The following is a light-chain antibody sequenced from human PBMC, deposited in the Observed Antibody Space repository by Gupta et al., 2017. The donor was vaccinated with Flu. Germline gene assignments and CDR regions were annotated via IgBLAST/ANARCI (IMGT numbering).Light chain of an antibody. CDR3: SSYTVSGTLVL. Sequence: QSALTQPASVSGSPGQSITISCSGTSSDVGGYNHVFWYQHPPGKAPKLLIYDVNNRPSGTSNRFSGSKSGNTASLTISGIQSEDEADYYCSSYTVSGTLVLFSGGTKLTVL. V-gene: IGLV2-14*01. J-gene: IGLJ2*01. CDR1: SSDVGGYNH. CDR2: DVN.